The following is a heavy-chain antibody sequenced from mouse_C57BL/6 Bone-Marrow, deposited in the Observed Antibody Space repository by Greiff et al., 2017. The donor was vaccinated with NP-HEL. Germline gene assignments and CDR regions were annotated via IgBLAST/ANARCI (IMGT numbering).Heavy chain of an antibody. CDR3: ARSAYGNYPSVMDY. D-gene: IGHD2-1*01. V-gene: IGHV1-52*01. CDR2: IDPSDSET. J-gene: IGHJ4*01. Sequence: VQLKQPGAELVRPGSSVKLSCKASGYTFTSYWMHWVKQRPIQGLEWIGNIDPSDSETHYNQKFKDKATLTVDKSSSTAYMQLSSLTSEDSAVYYCARSAYGNYPSVMDYWGQGTSVTVSS. CDR1: GYTFTSYW.